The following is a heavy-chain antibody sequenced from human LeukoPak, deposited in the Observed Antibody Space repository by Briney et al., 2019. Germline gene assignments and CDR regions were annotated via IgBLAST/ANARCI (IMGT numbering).Heavy chain of an antibody. V-gene: IGHV4-31*03. Sequence: PSQTLSLTCTVSGGSISSGGYYWSWIGQHPGKGLEWIGYIYYSGSTYYNPSLKSRVTISVDTSKNQFSLKLSSVTAADTAVYYCARGGGSGDYVRSPEYYFDYWGQGTLVTVSS. D-gene: IGHD4-17*01. CDR2: IYYSGST. J-gene: IGHJ4*02. CDR1: GGSISSGGYY. CDR3: ARGGGSGDYVRSPEYYFDY.